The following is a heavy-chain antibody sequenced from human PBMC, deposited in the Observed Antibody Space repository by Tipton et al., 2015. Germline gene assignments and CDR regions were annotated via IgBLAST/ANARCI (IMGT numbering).Heavy chain of an antibody. CDR3: ARARGRHGGLFDS. CDR2: IQYSGST. D-gene: IGHD4-23*01. V-gene: IGHV4-59*01. Sequence: TLSLTCSVSRDSISKYYWSWIRQPPGKELEWIGYIQYSGSTNYNPSLKSRVTISVDTSKTQFSLKMSSVTASDTAVYYCARARGRHGGLFDSWGLGILVTVSS. J-gene: IGHJ4*02. CDR1: RDSISKYY.